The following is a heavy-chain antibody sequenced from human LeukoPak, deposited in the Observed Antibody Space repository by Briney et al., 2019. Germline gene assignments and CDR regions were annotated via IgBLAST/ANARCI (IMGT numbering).Heavy chain of an antibody. CDR3: ARVPYCSSTSCWAYFDY. CDR1: GGSFSGYY. Sequence: SETLSLTCAVYGGSFSGYYWSWIRQPPGKGLEWIGDINHSGSTNYNPSLKSRVTISVDTSKNQFSLKLSSVTAADTAVYYWARVPYCSSTSCWAYFDYWGQGTLVTVSS. D-gene: IGHD2-2*01. J-gene: IGHJ4*02. V-gene: IGHV4-34*01. CDR2: INHSGST.